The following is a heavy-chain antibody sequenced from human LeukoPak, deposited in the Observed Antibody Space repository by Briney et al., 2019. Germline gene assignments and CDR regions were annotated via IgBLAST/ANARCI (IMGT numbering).Heavy chain of an antibody. Sequence: PSETLSLTCAVYGRSFSGYYWSWIRQPPGKGLEWIGEINHSGSTNYNPSLKSRVTISVDTSKNQFSLKLSSVTAADTAVYYCATQELWSYYFDYWGQGTLVTVSS. CDR2: INHSGST. V-gene: IGHV4-34*01. J-gene: IGHJ4*02. D-gene: IGHD5-18*01. CDR1: GRSFSGYY. CDR3: ATQELWSYYFDY.